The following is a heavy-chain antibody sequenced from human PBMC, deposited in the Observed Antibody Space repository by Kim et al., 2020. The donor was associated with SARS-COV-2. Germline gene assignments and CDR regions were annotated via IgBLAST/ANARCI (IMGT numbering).Heavy chain of an antibody. J-gene: IGHJ3*02. CDR2: INPSGGST. V-gene: IGHV1-46*01. Sequence: ASVKVSCKASGYTFTSYYMHWVRQAPGQGLEWMGIINPSGGSTSYAQKFQGRVTMTRDTSTSTVYMELSSLRSEDTAVYYCASLSGSLTRGPDAFDSWGQGTMVTVSS. CDR1: GYTFTSYY. CDR3: ASLSGSLTRGPDAFDS. D-gene: IGHD1-26*01.